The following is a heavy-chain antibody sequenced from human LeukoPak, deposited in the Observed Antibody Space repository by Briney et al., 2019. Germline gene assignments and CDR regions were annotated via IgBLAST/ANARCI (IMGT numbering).Heavy chain of an antibody. D-gene: IGHD3-22*01. J-gene: IGHJ4*02. CDR3: ARVSSSGYYYGDLDY. Sequence: SETLSLTCTVSGGSISSGDYYWSWIRQPPGKGLEWIGYIYYSGSTYYNPSHKSRVTISVDTSKNQFSLKLSSVTAADTAVYYCARVSSSGYYYGDLDYWGQGTLVTVSS. CDR1: GGSISSGDYY. V-gene: IGHV4-30-4*01. CDR2: IYYSGST.